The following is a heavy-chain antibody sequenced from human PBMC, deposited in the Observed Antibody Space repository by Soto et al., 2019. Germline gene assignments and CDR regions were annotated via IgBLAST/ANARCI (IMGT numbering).Heavy chain of an antibody. V-gene: IGHV4-34*01. CDR2: INHSGST. D-gene: IGHD6-19*01. Sequence: SETLSLTCAVYGGSFSGYYWSWIRQPPGKGLEWIGEINHSGSTNYNPSLKSRVTISVDTSKNQFSLKLSSVTAADTAVYYCARTVAGTNDYWGQGTLVTVSS. CDR3: ARTVAGTNDY. CDR1: GGSFSGYY. J-gene: IGHJ4*02.